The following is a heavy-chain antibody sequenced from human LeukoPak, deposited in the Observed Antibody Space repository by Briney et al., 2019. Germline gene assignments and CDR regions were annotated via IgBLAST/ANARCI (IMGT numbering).Heavy chain of an antibody. CDR3: ARAYSSSWYAAYDY. Sequence: GGSLRLSCAASGFTSSSYWMHWVRQVPGKGLVWVSRIKSDGSTTTYADSAKGRFTISRDNAKNSLYLQMNSLRAEDTAVYYCARAYSSSWYAAYDYWGQGTLVTVSS. D-gene: IGHD6-13*01. J-gene: IGHJ4*02. CDR2: IKSDGSTT. CDR1: GFTSSSYW. V-gene: IGHV3-74*01.